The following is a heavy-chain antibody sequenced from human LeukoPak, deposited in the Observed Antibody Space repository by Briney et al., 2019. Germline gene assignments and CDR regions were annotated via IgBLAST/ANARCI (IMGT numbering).Heavy chain of an antibody. Sequence: GESLRLSCAASEFTFSAYWMHWVRHAPGKGLVWVSRIRGDGSMTNYADSAKGRFTISRDNAKNTLYLQMNSLRLEDTAVYYCARENLAAAADYWGQGTVVTVSS. CDR3: ARENLAAAADY. J-gene: IGHJ4*02. CDR1: EFTFSAYW. V-gene: IGHV3-74*01. CDR2: IRGDGSMT. D-gene: IGHD6-25*01.